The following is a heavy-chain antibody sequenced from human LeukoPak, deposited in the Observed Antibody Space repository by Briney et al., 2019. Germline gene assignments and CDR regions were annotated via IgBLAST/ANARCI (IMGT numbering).Heavy chain of an antibody. V-gene: IGHV3-30*18. Sequence: GGSLRLSCAASGFTFSSYGMHWVRQAPGKGLEWVTVISYDGSNELYADSVKSRFTISRDNSRNTIYLQMNGLRAEDTAVYYCAKQREGTSWSPDYWGRGTLVTVSS. CDR3: AKQREGTSWSPDY. CDR1: GFTFSSYG. D-gene: IGHD6-13*01. J-gene: IGHJ4*02. CDR2: ISYDGSNE.